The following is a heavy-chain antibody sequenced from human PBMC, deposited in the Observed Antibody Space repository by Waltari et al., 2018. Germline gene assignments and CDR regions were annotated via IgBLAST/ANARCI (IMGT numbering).Heavy chain of an antibody. Sequence: QVQLVQSGAEVKKPGASVKVSCKASGYTFTSYGISWVRQAPGQGLEVMGWISTNNGNTNYEQKLKGRVTMTTDTSTSKAYMELRSLRSDDTAVYYCARGRIAVAGRGLGAFDIWGQGTMVTVSS. CDR2: ISTNNGNT. J-gene: IGHJ3*02. CDR3: ARGRIAVAGRGLGAFDI. D-gene: IGHD6-19*01. V-gene: IGHV1-18*01. CDR1: GYTFTSYG.